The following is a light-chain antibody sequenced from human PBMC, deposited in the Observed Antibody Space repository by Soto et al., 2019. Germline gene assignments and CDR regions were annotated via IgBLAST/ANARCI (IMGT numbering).Light chain of an antibody. CDR3: QQYGRSPT. J-gene: IGKJ1*01. Sequence: EIVLTQSPGTLSLSPGERATLSCRFSQSVSSTDVAWYQQKPDQAPRLVIYDVSGRATGIPDRFSGSGSGTDFTLTISRLEPEDFAVYYCQQYGRSPTFGQGTKVEIK. V-gene: IGKV3-20*01. CDR1: QSVSSTD. CDR2: DVS.